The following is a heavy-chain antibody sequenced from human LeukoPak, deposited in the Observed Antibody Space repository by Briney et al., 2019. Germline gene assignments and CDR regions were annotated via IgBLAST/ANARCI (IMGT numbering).Heavy chain of an antibody. CDR3: AKGQGYNYGDSIDY. D-gene: IGHD5-18*01. CDR1: GFTFNNYA. V-gene: IGHV3-23*01. Sequence: GGSLRLSCTASGFTFNNYAMTWVRQAPGKGLEWVSVINGGSGNSYYADSVKGRFTVSRDNSKNTLYLQMNSLRDEDTAVYYCAKGQGYNYGDSIDYWGQGTLVTVVS. J-gene: IGHJ4*02. CDR2: INGGSGNS.